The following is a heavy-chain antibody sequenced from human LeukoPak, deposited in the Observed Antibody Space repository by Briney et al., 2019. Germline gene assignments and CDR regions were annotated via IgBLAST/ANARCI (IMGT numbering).Heavy chain of an antibody. CDR2: IYPADSDT. J-gene: IGHJ4*02. Sequence: GESLKISCEGSGHSFPNYWIGWVRQMPGKGLEWMAIIYPADSDTRYSPSFQGQVTISADKSISTAYLQWSSLKASDTAMYYCARWSSDSRGYYYFLEFWGQGTLVTVSS. V-gene: IGHV5-51*01. CDR1: GHSFPNYW. CDR3: ARWSSDSRGYYYFLEF. D-gene: IGHD3-22*01.